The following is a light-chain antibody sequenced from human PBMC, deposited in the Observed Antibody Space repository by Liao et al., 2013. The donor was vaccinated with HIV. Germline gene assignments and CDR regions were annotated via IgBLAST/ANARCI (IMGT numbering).Light chain of an antibody. V-gene: IGLV3-1*01. CDR3: QAWDSSIV. Sequence: SYELTQPPSVSVSPGQTARITCSGDALPKQFGYWYQQKPGQSPVLVIYQDNKRPSGIPERFSGSNSGNTATLTISGTQAMDEADYYCQAWDSSIVFGGGTKLTVL. CDR1: ALPKQF. CDR2: QDN. J-gene: IGLJ2*01.